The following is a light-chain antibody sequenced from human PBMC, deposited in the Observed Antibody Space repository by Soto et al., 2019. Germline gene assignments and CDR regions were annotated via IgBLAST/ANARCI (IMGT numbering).Light chain of an antibody. CDR3: QHLNNYPPFT. Sequence: IQLTQSPSSLSASVGARVSITCRASQDIKTYLAWYQQKQGKAPKLLISGTFTLQSGVPSRFNGSGSGTDFTLTISRLQPEDFATYYCQHLNNYPPFTFGPGTKVD. V-gene: IGKV1-9*01. J-gene: IGKJ3*01. CDR2: GTF. CDR1: QDIKTY.